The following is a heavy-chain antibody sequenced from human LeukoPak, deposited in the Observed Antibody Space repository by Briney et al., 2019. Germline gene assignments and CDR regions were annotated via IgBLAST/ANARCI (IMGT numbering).Heavy chain of an antibody. J-gene: IGHJ6*02. CDR2: INSDGRTT. CDR1: GFTFSSYW. Sequence: GGSLRLSCAASGFTFSSYWMHWVRQAPGKGLVWVSRINSDGRTTTYADSVKGRFTISRDNAKNTLYLQMNSLRAEDTAVYYCVRPLQLGNYYYALDVWGQGTTVTVSS. D-gene: IGHD7-27*01. V-gene: IGHV3-74*01. CDR3: VRPLQLGNYYYALDV.